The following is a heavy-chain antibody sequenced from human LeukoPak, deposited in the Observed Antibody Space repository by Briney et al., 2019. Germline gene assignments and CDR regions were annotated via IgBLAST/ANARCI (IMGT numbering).Heavy chain of an antibody. D-gene: IGHD2-21*02. J-gene: IGHJ3*02. V-gene: IGHV1-2*02. CDR3: ATTRRLAYCGGDCYAFDI. CDR2: INPNSGGT. Sequence: GASVKVSCKASGYTFTGYYMHWVRQAPGQGLEWMGWINPNSGGTNYAQKFQGRVTMTRDTSISTAYMELSRLRSDDTAVYYCATTRRLAYCGGDCYAFDIWGQGTMVTVSS. CDR1: GYTFTGYY.